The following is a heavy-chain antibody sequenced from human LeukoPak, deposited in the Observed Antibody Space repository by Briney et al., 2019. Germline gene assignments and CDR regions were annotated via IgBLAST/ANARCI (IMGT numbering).Heavy chain of an antibody. CDR3: AGEEASQDFDAFHI. CDR2: INHSGTT. D-gene: IGHD3-10*01. V-gene: IGHV4-34*01. Sequence: SETLSLTCAVYGGSFSGYYWSWIRQPPGKGPEWIGEINHSGTTNSHPSLKSRVTISADTSNNQVSLKLASVTAADTAVYYCAGEEASQDFDAFHIWGQGTMVTVSS. CDR1: GGSFSGYY. J-gene: IGHJ3*02.